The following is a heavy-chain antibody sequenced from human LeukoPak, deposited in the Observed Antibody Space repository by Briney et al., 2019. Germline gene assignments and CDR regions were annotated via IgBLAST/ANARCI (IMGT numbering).Heavy chain of an antibody. J-gene: IGHJ6*03. CDR2: IYPGDSDT. Sequence: GESLKISCKGSGYSFTSYWIGWVRQMPGKGLEWMGIIYPGDSDTRYSPSFQGQVTISADKSISTAYLQWSSLKASDTAMYYCARFLLDLSLRNNWGYYYYYYIDVWGKGTPVTISS. D-gene: IGHD7-27*01. V-gene: IGHV5-51*01. CDR3: ARFLLDLSLRNNWGYYYYYYIDV. CDR1: GYSFTSYW.